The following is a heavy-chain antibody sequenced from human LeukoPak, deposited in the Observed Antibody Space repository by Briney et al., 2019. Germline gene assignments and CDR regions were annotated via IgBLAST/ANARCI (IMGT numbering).Heavy chain of an antibody. J-gene: IGHJ6*03. CDR3: ARFLATWDYYYMDV. Sequence: GEPRHISCKGSGSRFTSYWIGGVRQMPGKGLEWMGIIYPGDSDTRYSPSFQGQVTISRDNDKNSLYLQMNSLRAEDTAVYYCARFLATWDYYYMDVWGNGTTVTVSS. CDR2: IYPGDSDT. D-gene: IGHD3-3*01. CDR1: GSRFTSYW. V-gene: IGHV5-51*01.